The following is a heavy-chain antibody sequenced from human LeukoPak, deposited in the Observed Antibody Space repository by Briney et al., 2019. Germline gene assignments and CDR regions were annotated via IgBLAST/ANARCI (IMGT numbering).Heavy chain of an antibody. CDR2: IIPIFGAA. D-gene: IGHD6-19*01. V-gene: IGHV1-69*13. Sequence: SVTVSCKASGGTFSSYAISWVRQAPGQGLEWMGGIIPIFGAANYAQKFQGRVTITADESTSTAYMELSSLRSEDTAVYYCARYYSGWYYFDYWGQGTLVTVSS. CDR1: GGTFSSYA. CDR3: ARYYSGWYYFDY. J-gene: IGHJ4*02.